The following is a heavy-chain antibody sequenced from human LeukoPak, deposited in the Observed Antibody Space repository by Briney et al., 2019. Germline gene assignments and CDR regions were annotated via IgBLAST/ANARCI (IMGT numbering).Heavy chain of an antibody. CDR2: IYYSGST. J-gene: IGHJ4*02. CDR3: ATGSKQLVFDY. Sequence: SETLSLTCTVSGGSISSSSYYWGWIRQPPGKGLEWIGSIYYSGSTYYNPSLKSRVTISVDTSKNQFSLKPSSVTAADTAVYYCATGSKQLVFDYWGQGTLVTVSS. CDR1: GGSISSSSYY. D-gene: IGHD6-6*01. V-gene: IGHV4-39*07.